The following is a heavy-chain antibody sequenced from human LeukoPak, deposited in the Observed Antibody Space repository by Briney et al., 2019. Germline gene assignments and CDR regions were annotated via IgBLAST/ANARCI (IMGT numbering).Heavy chain of an antibody. CDR1: GGSISSYY. D-gene: IGHD2-2*01. J-gene: IGHJ4*02. Sequence: SETLSLTCTVSGGSISSYYWSWIRQPPGKGLEWIGYIYYSGSTNYNPSLKSRVTISVGTSKNQFSLKLSSVTATDTAVYYCARHQSSSFLRRGYIDSWGQGTLVTVSS. CDR2: IYYSGST. V-gene: IGHV4-59*08. CDR3: ARHQSSSFLRRGYIDS.